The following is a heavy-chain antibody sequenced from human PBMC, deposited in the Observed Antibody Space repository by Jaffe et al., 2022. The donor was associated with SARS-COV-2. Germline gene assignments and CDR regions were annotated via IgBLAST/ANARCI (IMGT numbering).Heavy chain of an antibody. J-gene: IGHJ6*02. CDR3: AKGGPTEVYYYGMDV. CDR2: ISYDGSNK. CDR1: GFTFSSYG. V-gene: IGHV3-30*18. D-gene: IGHD4-4*01. Sequence: QVQLVESGGGVVQPGRSLRLSCAASGFTFSSYGMHWVRQAPGKGLEWVAVISYDGSNKYYADSVKGRFTISRDNSKNTLYLQMNSLRAEDTAVYYCAKGGPTEVYYYGMDVWGQGTTVTVSS.